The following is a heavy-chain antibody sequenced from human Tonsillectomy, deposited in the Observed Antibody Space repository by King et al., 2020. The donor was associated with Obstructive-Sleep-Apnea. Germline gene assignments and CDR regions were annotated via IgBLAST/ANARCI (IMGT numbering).Heavy chain of an antibody. J-gene: IGHJ4*02. CDR2: FHHSGTT. Sequence: QLQESGPGLVKPSETLSLTCIVSDYSVTSGYYWGWIRQPPGKGLEWIGSFHHSGTTYYNPSLRSRVTISLDRSKNQFSLKLDSVTAADTAVYYCAVDLGFYDSSTYYFDFWGQGTLVTVSS. V-gene: IGHV4-38-2*02. CDR1: DYSVTSGYY. CDR3: AVDLGFYDSSTYYFDF. D-gene: IGHD3-22*01.